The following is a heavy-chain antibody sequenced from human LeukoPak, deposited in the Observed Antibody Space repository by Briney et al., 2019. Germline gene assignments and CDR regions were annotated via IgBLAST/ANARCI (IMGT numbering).Heavy chain of an antibody. Sequence: GGSLRLSCAASGFTFSSYAMHWVRQAPGKGPEYVSAISSNGGSTYYANSVKGRFTISRDNSKNTLYLQMGSLRAEDMAVYYCARVFNTAMEFDYWGQGTLVTVSS. CDR1: GFTFSSYA. CDR2: ISSNGGST. V-gene: IGHV3-64*01. J-gene: IGHJ4*02. CDR3: ARVFNTAMEFDY. D-gene: IGHD5-18*01.